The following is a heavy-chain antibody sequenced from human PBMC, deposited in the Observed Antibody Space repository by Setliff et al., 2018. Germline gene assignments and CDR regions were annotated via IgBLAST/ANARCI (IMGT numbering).Heavy chain of an antibody. V-gene: IGHV3-66*02. CDR1: GFTFGDYA. Sequence: GGSLRLSCTASGFTFGDYAMSWVRQAPGKGLEWVSVIYSDGVRYSADSLKGRFTISRDTSKNTLYLQMNSLRPEDTAVYYCARDTDYYGSGTSGYFDYWGQGSLVTVSS. CDR3: ARDTDYYGSGTSGYFDY. CDR2: IYSDGVR. J-gene: IGHJ4*02. D-gene: IGHD3-10*01.